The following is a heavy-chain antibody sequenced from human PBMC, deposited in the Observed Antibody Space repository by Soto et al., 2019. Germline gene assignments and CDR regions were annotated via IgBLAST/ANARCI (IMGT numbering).Heavy chain of an antibody. V-gene: IGHV1-2*02. D-gene: IGHD1-7*01. Sequence: ASVKVSCKASGYTFTGYYMHWVRQAPGQGLEWMGWINPNSGGTNYAQKFQGRVTMTRDTSISTAYMELSRLRSDDTAVYYCARETPTGTTWFDPWGQGTLVTVSS. CDR2: INPNSGGT. CDR1: GYTFTGYY. J-gene: IGHJ5*02. CDR3: ARETPTGTTWFDP.